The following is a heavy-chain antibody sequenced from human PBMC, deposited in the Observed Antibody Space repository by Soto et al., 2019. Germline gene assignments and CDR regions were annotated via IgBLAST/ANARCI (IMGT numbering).Heavy chain of an antibody. Sequence: GGSLRLSCATSGFILSDCAMNWVRQAPGKGLEWVSYISSSSSVIDYADSVKGRFTVSRDNARNSLYLQMNSLRAEDTAVYYCARDLSWGSNWYYYMHVWGKGTTVTVSS. V-gene: IGHV3-48*01. J-gene: IGHJ6*03. CDR2: ISSSSSVI. CDR1: GFILSDCA. D-gene: IGHD7-27*01. CDR3: ARDLSWGSNWYYYMHV.